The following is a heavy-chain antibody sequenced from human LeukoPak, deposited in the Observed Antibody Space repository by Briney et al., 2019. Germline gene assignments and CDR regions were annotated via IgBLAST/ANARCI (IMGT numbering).Heavy chain of an antibody. D-gene: IGHD3-9*01. CDR2: IWYDGSNK. CDR3: ARDILGMSH. Sequence: GSLRLSCAASGFTFSSYGMHWVRQAPGKGLEWVALIWYDGSNKYYADSVKGRITISRDNSKNTLYLQMNSLRAEDTAVYYCARDILGMSHWGQGTLVTVSS. CDR1: GFTFSSYG. J-gene: IGHJ4*02. V-gene: IGHV3-33*01.